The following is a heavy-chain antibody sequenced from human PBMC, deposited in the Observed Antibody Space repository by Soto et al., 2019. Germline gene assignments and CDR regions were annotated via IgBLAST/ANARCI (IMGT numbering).Heavy chain of an antibody. Sequence: EVQLLESGGGLVQPGGSLRLSCAASGFTFSSYAMSWVRQAPGKGLEWVSAISGSGGSTYYADSVKGRFTISRDNSKNTLELQKNSLRAEDTAVYYCAKYSAVRTAYYFDYWGQGTLVTVSS. D-gene: IGHD1-1*01. CDR2: ISGSGGST. CDR3: AKYSAVRTAYYFDY. CDR1: GFTFSSYA. V-gene: IGHV3-23*01. J-gene: IGHJ4*02.